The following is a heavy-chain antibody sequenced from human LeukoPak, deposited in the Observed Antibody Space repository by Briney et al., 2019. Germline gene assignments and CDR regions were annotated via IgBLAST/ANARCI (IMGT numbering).Heavy chain of an antibody. CDR1: GFTFSSYG. J-gene: IGHJ4*02. CDR2: ISYDGSNK. Sequence: GGSLRLSCAASGFTFSSYGMHWVRQAPGKGLEWVAVISYDGSNKYYADSVKGRFTISRDNSKNTLYLQMNSLRAEDTAVYYCAKGPFDYWGQGTLVTVSS. CDR3: AKGPFDY. V-gene: IGHV3-30*18.